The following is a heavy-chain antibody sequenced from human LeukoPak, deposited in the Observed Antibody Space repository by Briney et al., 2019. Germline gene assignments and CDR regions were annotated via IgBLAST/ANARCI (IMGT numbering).Heavy chain of an antibody. J-gene: IGHJ3*02. D-gene: IGHD5-18*01. V-gene: IGHV4-34*01. CDR1: GGSFSGYY. CDR2: VYSSGSL. Sequence: PSETLSLTCAVYGGSFSGYYWSWIRQPPGMQLEWIGSVYSSGSLYYNPSLKSRVTISVDTSKNQFSLKLSSVTAADTAVYYCARAEYSYGYGVVLVGAFDIWGQGTMVTVSS. CDR3: ARAEYSYGYGVVLVGAFDI.